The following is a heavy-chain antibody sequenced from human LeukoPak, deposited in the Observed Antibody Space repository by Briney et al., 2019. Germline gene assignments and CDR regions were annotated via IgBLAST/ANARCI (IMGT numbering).Heavy chain of an antibody. CDR3: ARGWNGY. D-gene: IGHD1-1*01. J-gene: IGHJ4*02. Sequence: GGSLRLSCAASGFTFSSYSMNWVRQAPGKGLEWVTSISSSSSYIYYADSVKGRFTFSRDNTKNSLYLQMNSLRAEDTAMYYCARGWNGYWGQGTLVTVSS. V-gene: IGHV3-21*01. CDR1: GFTFSSYS. CDR2: ISSSSSYI.